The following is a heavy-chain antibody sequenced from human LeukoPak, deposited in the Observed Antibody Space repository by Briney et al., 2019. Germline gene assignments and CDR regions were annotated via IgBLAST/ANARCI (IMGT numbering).Heavy chain of an antibody. Sequence: ASVKVSCKASGGAFSSYAISWVRQAPGQGLEWMGGIIPIFGTANHAQKFQGRVTITADESTSTAYMELSSLRSEDTAVYYCARDVGIVAHSGYYYYMDVWGKGTTVTVSS. CDR3: ARDVGIVAHSGYYYYMDV. CDR1: GGAFSSYA. V-gene: IGHV1-69*13. D-gene: IGHD6-6*01. J-gene: IGHJ6*03. CDR2: IIPIFGTA.